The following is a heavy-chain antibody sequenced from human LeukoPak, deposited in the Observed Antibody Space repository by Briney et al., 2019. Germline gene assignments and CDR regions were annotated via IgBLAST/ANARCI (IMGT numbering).Heavy chain of an antibody. CDR3: ATGVYYYGSGQGAFDI. D-gene: IGHD3-10*01. CDR2: ISGYNGNT. J-gene: IGHJ3*02. CDR1: GYTFSSYG. Sequence: ASVKVSCKASGYTFSSYGITWVRQAPGQGLEWMGWISGYNGNTNYEQKVQGRVTLTTDTSTSTAYMELRSLRSDDTAVYYCATGVYYYGSGQGAFDIWGQGTMVTVSS. V-gene: IGHV1-18*01.